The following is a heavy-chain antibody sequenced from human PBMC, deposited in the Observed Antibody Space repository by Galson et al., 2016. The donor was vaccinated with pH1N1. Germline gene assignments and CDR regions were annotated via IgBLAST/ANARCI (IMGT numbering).Heavy chain of an antibody. CDR2: IYTSGST. CDR1: GGSISSGSYY. J-gene: IGHJ4*02. D-gene: IGHD6-19*01. V-gene: IGHV4-61*09. Sequence: TLSLTCTVSGGSISSGSYYCSWIRQPAGKGLEWIGYIYTSGSTNYNPSLKSRVTISVDTSKNQFSLKLTSVTAAATAVYYCARGLAVAGTFYFDSWGQGTLVTVSS. CDR3: ARGLAVAGTFYFDS.